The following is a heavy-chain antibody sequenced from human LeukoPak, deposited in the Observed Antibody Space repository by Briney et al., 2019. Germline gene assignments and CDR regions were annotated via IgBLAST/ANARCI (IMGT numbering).Heavy chain of an antibody. CDR3: AKNPYEYYFDY. CDR1: GYTFTGYY. CDR2: INPNSGDT. Sequence: APVKVSCKAPGYTFTGYYMHWVRQAPGQGLEWMGWINPNSGDTNYAQKFQGRVAMTRDTSIRTAYLELSGLRSDDTAVYYCAKNPYEYYFDYWGQGTLVTVSS. V-gene: IGHV1-2*02. D-gene: IGHD5-12*01. J-gene: IGHJ4*02.